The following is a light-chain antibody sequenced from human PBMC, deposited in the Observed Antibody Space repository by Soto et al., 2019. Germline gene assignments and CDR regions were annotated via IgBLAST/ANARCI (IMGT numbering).Light chain of an antibody. Sequence: SYEMTQPPSVSVSPGQTATITCSGDKLGQTYACWYQQKPGQSPVLVIYQDDKRPSWIPERFSGSNSGNTATLTISEPQAMDEADYYCQAWDTTVVFGGGTKLTVL. J-gene: IGLJ2*01. V-gene: IGLV3-1*01. CDR2: QDD. CDR1: KLGQTY. CDR3: QAWDTTVV.